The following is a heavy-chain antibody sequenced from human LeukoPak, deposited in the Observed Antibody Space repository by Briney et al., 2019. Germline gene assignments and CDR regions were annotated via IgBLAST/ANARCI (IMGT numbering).Heavy chain of an antibody. Sequence: SVKVSCKASGGTFSSYAISWVRQAPGQGLEWMGGIIPIFGTANYAQKFQGGVTITADESTSTAYMELSSLRSEDTAVYYCAREGDSSGWYLDFDYWGQGTLVTVSS. CDR2: IIPIFGTA. D-gene: IGHD6-19*01. CDR1: GGTFSSYA. CDR3: AREGDSSGWYLDFDY. V-gene: IGHV1-69*01. J-gene: IGHJ4*02.